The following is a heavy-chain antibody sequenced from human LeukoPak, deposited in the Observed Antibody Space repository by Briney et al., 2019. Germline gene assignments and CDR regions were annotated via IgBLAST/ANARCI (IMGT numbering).Heavy chain of an antibody. CDR1: GFTFSSYS. Sequence: PGGSLRLSCAASGFTFSSYSMNWVRQAPGKGLEWVSSISSSSSYIYYADSVKGRFTISRDNAKNSLYLQMNSLRAEDTAVYYCARDANSMAPFDYWGQGTLVTVSS. J-gene: IGHJ4*02. CDR2: ISSSSSYI. V-gene: IGHV3-21*01. CDR3: ARDANSMAPFDY. D-gene: IGHD2-8*01.